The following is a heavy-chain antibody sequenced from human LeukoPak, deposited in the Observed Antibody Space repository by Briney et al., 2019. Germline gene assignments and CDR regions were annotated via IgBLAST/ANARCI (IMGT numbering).Heavy chain of an antibody. CDR3: ARVRAAGSGSYYYYYYGMDV. D-gene: IGHD3-10*01. CDR1: GGSFSGYY. J-gene: IGHJ6*02. CDR2: INHSGST. Sequence: NPSETLSLTCAVYGGSFSGYYWSWIRQPPGKGLEWIGEINHSGSTNYNPSLKSRVTISVDTSKNQFSLKLSSVTAADTAVYYCARVRAAGSGSYYYYYYGMDVWGQGTTVTVSS. V-gene: IGHV4-34*01.